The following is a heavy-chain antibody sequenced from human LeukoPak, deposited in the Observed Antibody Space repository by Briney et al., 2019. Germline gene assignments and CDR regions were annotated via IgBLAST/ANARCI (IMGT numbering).Heavy chain of an antibody. CDR1: GFTFSSYG. D-gene: IGHD1-26*01. Sequence: PGGSLRLSFAASGFTFSSYGMHWVRQAPGKGLEWVAVIWYDGSNKYYADSVKGRFTISRDNSKNTLYLQMNSLRAEDTAIYYCAKERYSWNYFGSEYFDYWGQGTLVTVSS. V-gene: IGHV3-30*02. J-gene: IGHJ4*02. CDR2: IWYDGSNK. CDR3: AKERYSWNYFGSEYFDY.